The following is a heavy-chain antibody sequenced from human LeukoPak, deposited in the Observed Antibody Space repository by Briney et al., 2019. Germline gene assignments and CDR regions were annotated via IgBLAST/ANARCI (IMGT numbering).Heavy chain of an antibody. J-gene: IGHJ4*02. CDR1: GGTFSSYA. CDR3: AREADRRRYYYDSSGYYLDY. CDR2: IIPIFGIA. Sequence: SVKVSCKASGGTFSSYAISWVRQAPGQGLEWMGRIIPIFGIANYAQKFQGRVTITADKSTSTAYMELSSLRSEDTAVYYCAREADRRRYYYDSSGYYLDYWGQGTLVTVSS. V-gene: IGHV1-69*04. D-gene: IGHD3-22*01.